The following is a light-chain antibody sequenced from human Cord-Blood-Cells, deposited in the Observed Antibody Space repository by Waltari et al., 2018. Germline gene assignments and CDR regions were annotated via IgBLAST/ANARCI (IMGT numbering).Light chain of an antibody. CDR3: CSYAGGSTWV. CDR2: EGS. J-gene: IGLJ3*02. V-gene: IGLV2-23*01. CDR1: SSDFGGYNL. Sequence: QSALPQPAPVSGSPGQSIPISFTGTSSDFGGYNLVSWNQQHPGKAPKLMIYEGSKRPAGVSNLFSGSKSGNTASRTISGLQAEDEAYYYCCSYAGGSTWVFGGGTKLTVL.